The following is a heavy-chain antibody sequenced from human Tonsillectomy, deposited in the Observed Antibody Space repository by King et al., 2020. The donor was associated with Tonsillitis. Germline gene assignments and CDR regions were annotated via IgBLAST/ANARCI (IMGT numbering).Heavy chain of an antibody. V-gene: IGHV1-2*02. Sequence: VQLVESGAEVKKPGASVKVSCKASGYTFTGYHMHWVRQARGQGLEWMGWISPNSGGTNYAQMFQGRVTMTRDTSITTAYMEWSGLSSDDTAVYYCAKIGTAYGAFDIWGQGTMVTVSS. D-gene: IGHD3-10*01. CDR1: GYTFTGYH. J-gene: IGHJ3*02. CDR2: ISPNSGGT. CDR3: AKIGTAYGAFDI.